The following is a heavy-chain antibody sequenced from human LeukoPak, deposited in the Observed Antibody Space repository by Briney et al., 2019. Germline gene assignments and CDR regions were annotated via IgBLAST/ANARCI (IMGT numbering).Heavy chain of an antibody. CDR3: ATMTYSSGWFNWFDP. CDR2: ISAYNGNT. CDR1: GYTFTSYG. Sequence: ASVKVSCKASGYTFTSYGISWVRQAPGQGLEWMGWISAYNGNTNYAQKLQGRVTMTTDTSTSTAYMELRSLRSDDTAVYYCATMTYSSGWFNWFDPWGQGTLVTVSS. V-gene: IGHV1-18*01. J-gene: IGHJ5*02. D-gene: IGHD6-19*01.